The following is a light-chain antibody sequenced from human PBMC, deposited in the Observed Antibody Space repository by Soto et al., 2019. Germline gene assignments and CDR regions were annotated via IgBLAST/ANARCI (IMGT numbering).Light chain of an antibody. Sequence: DIQMTQSPSTLSASVGDRVTITCRASQCIGNRLAWYQQKPGKVPKLLIYAASTLQSGVPSRFSGSGSGTDFTLTISSLQPEDVATYYCQKYNSAPFGQGTKVDIK. J-gene: IGKJ1*01. V-gene: IGKV1-27*01. CDR1: QCIGNR. CDR3: QKYNSAP. CDR2: AAS.